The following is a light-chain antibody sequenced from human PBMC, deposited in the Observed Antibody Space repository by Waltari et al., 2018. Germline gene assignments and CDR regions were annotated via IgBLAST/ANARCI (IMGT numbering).Light chain of an antibody. CDR2: QDS. CDR1: TVGDKY. V-gene: IGLV3-1*01. CDR3: QAWDSGVV. Sequence: SYELTQPPSVSVSPGQTASITCSGDTVGDKYVSWYQQKPGHSPEVVIYQDSLRPSGIPERFSGSNSGNTATLTISGTQPVDDADYYCQAWDSGVVFGGGTKLTVL. J-gene: IGLJ3*02.